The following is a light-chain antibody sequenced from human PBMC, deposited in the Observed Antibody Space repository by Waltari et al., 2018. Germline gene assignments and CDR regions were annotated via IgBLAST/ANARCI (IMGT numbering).Light chain of an antibody. CDR2: WAS. V-gene: IGKV4-1*01. CDR3: HQYYTTPWT. CDR1: QSVLYSSNNKNY. Sequence: DIVMTQSPDSLAVSLGERATINCKSSQSVLYSSNNKNYLAWYQQKPGPPPKLLIYWASSRESGVPDRFSGSESGTDFTLTISSLRAEDVAVYYCHQYYTTPWTFGQGTKVEIK. J-gene: IGKJ1*01.